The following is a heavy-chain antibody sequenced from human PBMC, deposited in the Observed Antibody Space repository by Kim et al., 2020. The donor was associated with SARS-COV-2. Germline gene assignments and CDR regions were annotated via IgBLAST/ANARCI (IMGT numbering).Heavy chain of an antibody. CDR3: VKDRTLYYDFWSGYDRPRDGMDV. V-gene: IGHV3-23*01. Sequence: GGSLRLSCAASGFTFSSYAMSWVRQAPGKGLEWVSAISGSGGSTYYADSVKGRFTISRDNSKNTLYLQMNSLRAEDTAVYYCVKDRTLYYDFWSGYDRPRDGMDVWGQGTTVTVSS. CDR2: ISGSGGST. CDR1: GFTFSSYA. J-gene: IGHJ6*02. D-gene: IGHD3-3*01.